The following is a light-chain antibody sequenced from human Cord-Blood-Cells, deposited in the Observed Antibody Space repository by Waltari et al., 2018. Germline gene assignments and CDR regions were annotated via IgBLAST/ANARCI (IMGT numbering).Light chain of an antibody. V-gene: IGLV2-11*01. Sequence: QSALTQPRSVSGSPGQSVTISCTGTSSDVGGYNYFSWYQQHPGKAPKLMIYDVSKRPSGVPDRFSGSKSGNTASLTISGLQAEDEADYYCCSYAGSYHYVFGTGTKVTVL. CDR1: SSDVGGYNY. CDR2: DVS. J-gene: IGLJ1*01. CDR3: CSYAGSYHYV.